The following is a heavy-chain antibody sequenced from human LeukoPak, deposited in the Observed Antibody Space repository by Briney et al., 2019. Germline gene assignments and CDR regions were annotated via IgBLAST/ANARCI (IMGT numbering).Heavy chain of an antibody. CDR2: IYTSGST. V-gene: IGHV4-61*02. CDR3: ARESGFWSGYYFDD. D-gene: IGHD3-3*01. Sequence: SETLSLTCTVSGGSISSGSYYWSWIRQPAGKGLEWIGRIYTSGSTNYNPSLKSRVTISVDTSKNQFSLKLSSVTAADTAVYYCARESGFWSGYYFDDWGQGSLVTVSS. CDR1: GGSISSGSYY. J-gene: IGHJ4*02.